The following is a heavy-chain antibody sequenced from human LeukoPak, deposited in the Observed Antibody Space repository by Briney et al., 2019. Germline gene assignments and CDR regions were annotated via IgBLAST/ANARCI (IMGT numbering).Heavy chain of an antibody. CDR3: ATDDILTGSSEVDY. J-gene: IGHJ4*02. CDR2: INPSGGSV. V-gene: IGHV1-46*01. Sequence: GASVKVPCKASGDTFINYYMHWVRQAPGQGLEWMGIINPSGGSVSYAQKFQGRVTMTRDTSTSTVYMDLSSLRSEDTAVYYCATDDILTGSSEVDYWGQGTLVTVSS. CDR1: GDTFINYY. D-gene: IGHD3-9*01.